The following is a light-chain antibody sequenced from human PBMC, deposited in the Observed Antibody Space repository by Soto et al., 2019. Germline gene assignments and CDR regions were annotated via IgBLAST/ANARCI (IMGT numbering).Light chain of an antibody. J-gene: IGKJ2*01. V-gene: IGKV1-9*01. CDR3: QQLNSYPRMYT. Sequence: IPLTQSPSSLSASVGDRVTITCRASQGISSYLSWYQQKPGKAPKLLIYAASTLQSGVPSRFSGSGTGTDFTPTISSMQPEDFATYYCQQLNSYPRMYTFGQGTKLEIK. CDR1: QGISSY. CDR2: AAS.